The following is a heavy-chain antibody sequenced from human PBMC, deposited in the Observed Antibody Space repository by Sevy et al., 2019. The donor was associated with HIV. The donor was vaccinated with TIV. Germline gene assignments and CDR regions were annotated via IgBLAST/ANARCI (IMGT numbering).Heavy chain of an antibody. J-gene: IGHJ5*02. Sequence: GGSLRLSCAASGFTFSSYSMNWVRQAPGKGLEWVSSISSSSSYIYYADSVKGRFTISRDNAKNSLYLQMNSLRAEDTAVEYCARCPEYQLLTYTWFDPWGQGTLVTVSS. CDR1: GFTFSSYS. CDR3: ARCPEYQLLTYTWFDP. V-gene: IGHV3-21*01. D-gene: IGHD2-2*01. CDR2: ISSSSSYI.